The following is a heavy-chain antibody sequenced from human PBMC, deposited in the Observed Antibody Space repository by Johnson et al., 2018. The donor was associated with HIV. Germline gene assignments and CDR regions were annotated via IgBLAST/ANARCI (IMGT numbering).Heavy chain of an antibody. CDR3: ARDVNYYDRSGSYGLHGAFDI. D-gene: IGHD3-22*01. V-gene: IGHV3-30-3*01. CDR1: GFTFSNYA. J-gene: IGHJ3*02. CDR2: ISYDGSNN. Sequence: QVQLVESGGGVVQPRRSLRLSCAASGFTFSNYAMNWVRQAPGKGLEWVAVISYDGSNNHFAESVQGRFTVSRDNSKNILYLEMNSLRAEDTAVYYCARDVNYYDRSGSYGLHGAFDIWGQGTMVTVSS.